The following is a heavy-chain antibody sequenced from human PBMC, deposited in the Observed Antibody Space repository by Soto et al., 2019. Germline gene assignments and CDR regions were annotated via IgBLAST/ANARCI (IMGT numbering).Heavy chain of an antibody. V-gene: IGHV3-23*01. Sequence: PVGYLRLCRASYGFSWNSYAMSWFGQAPGQRLEWVSAISANGGSTYYADSVKGRFTISRDDSKNTLYLQMSSLSAEDTAVYFCAIASYGSESYYHRDKGTRLSSGGQG. J-gene: IGHJ4*02. CDR3: AIASYGSESYYHRDKGTRLSS. D-gene: IGHD3-10*01. CDR1: GFSWNSYA. CDR2: ISANGGST.